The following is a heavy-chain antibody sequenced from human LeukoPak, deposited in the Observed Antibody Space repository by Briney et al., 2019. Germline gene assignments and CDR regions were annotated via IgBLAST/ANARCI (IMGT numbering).Heavy chain of an antibody. D-gene: IGHD2-2*01. CDR1: GYTFTGYY. J-gene: IGHJ3*02. CDR2: INPNSGGT. CDR3: ARDQFIVVVPAAVFDI. V-gene: IGHV1-2*02. Sequence: ASVKVSCKASGYTFTGYYMHWVRQAPGQGLEWMGWINPNSGGTNYAQKFQGRVTMTRDTSISTAYMELSRLRSDDTDAYYCARDQFIVVVPAAVFDIWGQGTMVTVSS.